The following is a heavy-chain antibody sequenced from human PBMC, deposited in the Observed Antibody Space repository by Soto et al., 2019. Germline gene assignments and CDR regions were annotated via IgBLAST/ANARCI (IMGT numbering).Heavy chain of an antibody. V-gene: IGHV1-46*03. J-gene: IGHJ4*02. CDR3: ARDRGEPGNYLLY. D-gene: IGHD1-7*01. Sequence: QVQLVQSGAAVKKTGASVKVSCKASGYPFTNYYVHWVRQAPGQGLEWMGMVTPSGGRTTYAQKFQGRVTMTRDTSTSTVFLELSRLRSEDTAVYYCARDRGEPGNYLLYGGQGTLVTVSS. CDR1: GYPFTNYY. CDR2: VTPSGGRT.